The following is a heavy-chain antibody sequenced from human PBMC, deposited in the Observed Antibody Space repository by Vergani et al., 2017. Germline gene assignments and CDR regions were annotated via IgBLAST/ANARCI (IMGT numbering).Heavy chain of an antibody. V-gene: IGHV3-9*02. CDR3: AKDLCTSSGGGWFDP. J-gene: IGHJ5*02. Sequence: EVQLEESGGGLVLPGRSLRLSCVASGFTSAGYAMHWVRQAPGKGLEWVSGISWNSNSIGYAHSVKGRFTISRDKGKNSLYLQMNSLRAEDTALYYCAKDLCTSSGGGWFDPWGQGTLVTVSS. CDR2: ISWNSNSI. D-gene: IGHD6-6*01. CDR1: GFTSAGYA.